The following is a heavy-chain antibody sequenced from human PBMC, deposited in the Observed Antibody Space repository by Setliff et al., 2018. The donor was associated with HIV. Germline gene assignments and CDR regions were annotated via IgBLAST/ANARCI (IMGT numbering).Heavy chain of an antibody. Sequence: SETLSLTCIASGDSIGITNYYWGWIRQPPGRGLEWVGSIYQSGRTFCNPSLSGRVTVSIATSKNQFSLKLTSVTAADTAVYYCARSALYGDNFRIFWYFDVWGRGTLVTVSS. CDR2: IYQSGRT. CDR3: ARSALYGDNFRIFWYFDV. J-gene: IGHJ2*01. D-gene: IGHD4-17*01. V-gene: IGHV4-39*07. CDR1: GDSIGITNYY.